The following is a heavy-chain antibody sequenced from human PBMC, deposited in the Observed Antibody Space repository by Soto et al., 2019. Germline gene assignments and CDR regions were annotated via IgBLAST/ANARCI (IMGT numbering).Heavy chain of an antibody. D-gene: IGHD2-8*01. CDR2: IYHTGIT. V-gene: IGHV4-4*02. Sequence: QVQLQESGPGLVKPSETLSLTCAVSGDSISSVNWWSWVRQSPGQGLEWIGDIYHTGITNYNPSLQSRVTISVDKFKNEFSLNLTSVTAADTAVYYCARSPGYFTFSSLDPWGQGTLVTVSS. J-gene: IGHJ5*02. CDR3: ARSPGYFTFSSLDP. CDR1: GDSISSVNW.